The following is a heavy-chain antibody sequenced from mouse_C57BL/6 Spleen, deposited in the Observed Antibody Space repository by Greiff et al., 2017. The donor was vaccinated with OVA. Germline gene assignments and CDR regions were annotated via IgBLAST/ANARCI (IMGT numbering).Heavy chain of an antibody. Sequence: QVQLQQPGAELVMPGASVKLSCKASGYTFTSYWMHWVKQRPGQGLEWIGEIDPSDSYTNYNQKFKGKSTLTVDKSSSTAYMQLSSLTSEDSAVYYCARGTTVEETPMDYWGQGTSVTVSS. J-gene: IGHJ4*01. V-gene: IGHV1-69*01. D-gene: IGHD1-1*01. CDR1: GYTFTSYW. CDR2: IDPSDSYT. CDR3: ARGTTVEETPMDY.